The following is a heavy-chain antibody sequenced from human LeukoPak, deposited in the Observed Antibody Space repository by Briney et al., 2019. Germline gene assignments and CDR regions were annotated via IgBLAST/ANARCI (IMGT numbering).Heavy chain of an antibody. CDR3: ARVGGILHS. Sequence: SETLSLTCTVSGDSVTNDVYYWNWLRHPPGKGLEWIGNIHNSRGTNYNPSLKSRVTISVDPSKNQYSLKMSSVTLADTAMYYCARVGGILHSWGQGAQVTVSS. D-gene: IGHD4-23*01. CDR1: GDSVTNDVYY. CDR2: IHNSRGT. J-gene: IGHJ4*02. V-gene: IGHV4-61*08.